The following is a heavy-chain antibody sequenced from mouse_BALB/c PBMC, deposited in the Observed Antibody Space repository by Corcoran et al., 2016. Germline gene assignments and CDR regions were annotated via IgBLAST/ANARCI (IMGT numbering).Heavy chain of an antibody. D-gene: IGHD2-4*01. CDR2: INPYNDGT. Sequence: EVQLQQFGPELVKPGASVKMSCKASGYTFTSYVMHWVKQKPGQGLEWIGYINPYNDGTKYNEKLKGKATLTSDKSSSTAYMELSSLTSEDSAVYYCARRDDYLWFAYWGQGTLVTVSA. CDR3: ARRDDYLWFAY. CDR1: GYTFTSYV. J-gene: IGHJ3*01. V-gene: IGHV1S136*01.